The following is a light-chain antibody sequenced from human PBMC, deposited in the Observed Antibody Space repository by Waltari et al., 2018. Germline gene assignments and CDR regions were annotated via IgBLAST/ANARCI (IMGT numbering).Light chain of an antibody. J-gene: IGLJ2*01. CDR1: NIGSKS. Sequence: SYVVTQSPSVSVAPGETARITCGGDNIGSKSVHWYQQRPGQAPVLVISYDSDRPSGIPERFSGSNSGNTATLTISWVEAEDEADYYCLVWDSTTDHHGVFGGGTKLTVL. V-gene: IGLV3-21*04. CDR3: LVWDSTTDHHGV. CDR2: YDS.